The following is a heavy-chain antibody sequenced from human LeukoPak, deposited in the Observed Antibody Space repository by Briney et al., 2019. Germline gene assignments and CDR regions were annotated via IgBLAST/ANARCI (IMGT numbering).Heavy chain of an antibody. J-gene: IGHJ3*02. V-gene: IGHV4-39*07. Sequence: SETLSLTCTVSGGSISGSSYYWGWIRQPPGKGLEWIGSIYYSGSTYYNPSLKSRVTISVDRSKNQFSLKLSSVTAADTAVYYCARGEYCSSTSCLGDNAFDIWGQGTMVTVSS. CDR1: GGSISGSSYY. CDR3: ARGEYCSSTSCLGDNAFDI. CDR2: IYYSGST. D-gene: IGHD2-2*01.